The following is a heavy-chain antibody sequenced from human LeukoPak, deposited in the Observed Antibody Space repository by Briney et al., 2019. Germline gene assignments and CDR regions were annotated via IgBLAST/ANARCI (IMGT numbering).Heavy chain of an antibody. CDR1: GFTFSSYA. D-gene: IGHD3-22*01. CDR2: ISYDGSNK. V-gene: IGHV3-30-3*01. J-gene: IGHJ4*02. Sequence: RGSLRLYCAASGFTFSSYAMHWVRHAPGKGLEWLAVISYDGSNKYYADSVKGRFTISRDNSKNTLYLQMNSLRAEDTAVYYCAKEAYYYDSSGYYHYRGQGTLVTVSP. CDR3: AKEAYYYDSSGYYHY.